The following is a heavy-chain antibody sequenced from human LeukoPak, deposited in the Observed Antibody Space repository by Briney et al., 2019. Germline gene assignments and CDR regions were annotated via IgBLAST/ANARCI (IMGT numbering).Heavy chain of an antibody. CDR2: IYPGDSDT. Sequence: AGESLKISCKGSGYSFTSYWIGWVRQMPGKGLEWMGIIYPGDSDTRYSPSFQGQVTISADKSISTAYLQWSSLKASDTAMYYCARGGDIAAAANWFDPWGQGTLVTVSS. D-gene: IGHD6-13*01. CDR3: ARGGDIAAAANWFDP. J-gene: IGHJ5*02. V-gene: IGHV5-51*01. CDR1: GYSFTSYW.